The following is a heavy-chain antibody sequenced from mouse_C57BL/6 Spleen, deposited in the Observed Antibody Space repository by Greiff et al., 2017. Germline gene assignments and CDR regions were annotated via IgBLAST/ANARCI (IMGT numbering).Heavy chain of an antibody. CDR1: GYSFTDYN. J-gene: IGHJ2*01. Sequence: VQLQQPGPELVKPGASVKISCKASGYSFTDYNMNWVKQSNGKSLDWIGVINPNYGTTSYNQKFKGKATLTVDQSSSTAYMQLIGLTSEDSAVYYCASSDDYESFDYWGQGTTLTVSS. CDR2: INPNYGTT. CDR3: ASSDDYESFDY. D-gene: IGHD2-4*01. V-gene: IGHV1-39*01.